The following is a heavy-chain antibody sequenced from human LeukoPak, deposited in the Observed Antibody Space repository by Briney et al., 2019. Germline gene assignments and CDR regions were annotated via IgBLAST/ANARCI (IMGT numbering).Heavy chain of an antibody. D-gene: IGHD6-13*01. V-gene: IGHV3-21*01. CDR3: ASGSAGTLDY. J-gene: IGHJ4*02. CDR2: ISSSSSYI. Sequence: GGSLRLSCAASGFTFSSYSMNWVRQAPGKGLEWVSSISSSSSYIYYEDSVKGRFTISRDNAKNSLYLQMNSLRAEDTAVYYCASGSAGTLDYWGQGTLVTVSS. CDR1: GFTFSSYS.